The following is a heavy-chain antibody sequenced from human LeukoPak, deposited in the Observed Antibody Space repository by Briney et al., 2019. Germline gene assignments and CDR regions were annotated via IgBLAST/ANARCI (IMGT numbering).Heavy chain of an antibody. CDR1: GFTFSSYG. CDR2: ILSDGSKE. D-gene: IGHD5-18*01. V-gene: IGHV3-33*01. J-gene: IGHJ6*02. Sequence: GGSLRLSCAASGFTFSSYGMHWVRQAPGKGLEWVAVILSDGSKEFYTDSVKGRFTISRDNSKNTLYLQMNSLRAEDTAVYYCARGSVTTGPFGMDVWGQGTTVTVSS. CDR3: ARGSVTTGPFGMDV.